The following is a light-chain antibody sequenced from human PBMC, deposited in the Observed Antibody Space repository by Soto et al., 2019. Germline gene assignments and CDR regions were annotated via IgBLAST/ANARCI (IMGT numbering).Light chain of an antibody. V-gene: IGKV3-15*01. J-gene: IGKJ1*01. CDR3: QQNNNWPRT. CDR2: GAS. CDR1: QSVNSD. Sequence: ETVMTQSPATLSVSPGERATLSCRASQSVNSDLAWYQKKPGQAPRLFIYGASTRATGIPARFSGGGSGTEFTLTISSLQSEDFAVYYCQQNNNWPRTFGQGTKVEIK.